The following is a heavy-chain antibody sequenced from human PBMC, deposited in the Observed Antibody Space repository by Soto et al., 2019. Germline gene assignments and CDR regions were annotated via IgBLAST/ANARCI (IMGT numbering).Heavy chain of an antibody. CDR2: IGGRGNSA. V-gene: IGHV3-23*01. Sequence: GGSLRLSFAASGFIFTNYAMNWVRQAPGKGLEWVSVIGGRGNSAYYADSVQGRFTISKDNSKNTLILQIISLTAHNTAIYYCVGDGSGSFDFWGRGTMVTVSS. CDR1: GFIFTNYA. CDR3: VGDGSGSFDF. J-gene: IGHJ3*01. D-gene: IGHD5-12*01.